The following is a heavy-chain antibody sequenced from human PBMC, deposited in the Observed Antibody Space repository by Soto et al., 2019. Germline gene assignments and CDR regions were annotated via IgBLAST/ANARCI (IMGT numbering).Heavy chain of an antibody. CDR3: ARGGLRVQDIVVVVAATNGLSWFDP. Sequence: PSENLSLTCAVYGGSFSGYYWSLSRQPPWKGLEWIGEINHSGSTNYNPSLKSRVTISVDTSKNQFSLKLSSVTAADTAVYYCARGGLRVQDIVVVVAATNGLSWFDPWGQGTLVTVST. CDR2: INHSGST. D-gene: IGHD2-15*01. J-gene: IGHJ5*02. V-gene: IGHV4-34*01. CDR1: GGSFSGYY.